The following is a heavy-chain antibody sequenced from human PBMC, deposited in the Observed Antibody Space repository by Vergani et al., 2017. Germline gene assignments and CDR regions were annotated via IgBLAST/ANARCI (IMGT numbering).Heavy chain of an antibody. J-gene: IGHJ3*02. CDR2: IRYDGSNK. CDR1: GFTFSSYG. D-gene: IGHD5-12*01. V-gene: IGHV3-30*02. CDR3: AKDRSGFGAFDI. Sequence: QVQLVESGGGVVQPGGSLRLSCAASGFTFSSYGMHWVRQAPGKGLEWVAFIRYDGSNKYYADSVKGRFTISRDNSKNTLYLQMNSLRAEDTAVYYCAKDRSGFGAFDIWGQGTMVTVSS.